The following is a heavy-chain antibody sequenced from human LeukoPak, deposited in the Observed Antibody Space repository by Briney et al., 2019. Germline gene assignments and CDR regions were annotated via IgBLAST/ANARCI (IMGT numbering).Heavy chain of an antibody. CDR2: IWYDGSNK. D-gene: IGHD6-13*01. J-gene: IGHJ4*02. V-gene: IGHV3-33*01. Sequence: GRSLRLSCAASGFTFSSYGMHWVRQAPGKGLEWVAVIWYDGSNKYYADSVKGRFTISRDNSKNTLYLQMNSLRAEDTAVHYCARGWAAAGIRARGFDYWGQGTLVTVSS. CDR3: ARGWAAAGIRARGFDY. CDR1: GFTFSSYG.